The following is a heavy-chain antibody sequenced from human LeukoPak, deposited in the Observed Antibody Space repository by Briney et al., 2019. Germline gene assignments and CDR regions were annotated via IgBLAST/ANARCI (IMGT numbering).Heavy chain of an antibody. J-gene: IGHJ6*03. Sequence: GGSLRLSCAGSGFTFSSYEMNWVRLAPGRGLEWVSYISDSGSNTHYADSVKGRFTISRDNARNSLYLQMNSLRAEDTAAYYCAGEGELEQGSYYMDVWGKGTTVTVSS. D-gene: IGHD1/OR15-1a*01. CDR3: AGEGELEQGSYYMDV. CDR2: ISDSGSNT. V-gene: IGHV3-48*03. CDR1: GFTFSSYE.